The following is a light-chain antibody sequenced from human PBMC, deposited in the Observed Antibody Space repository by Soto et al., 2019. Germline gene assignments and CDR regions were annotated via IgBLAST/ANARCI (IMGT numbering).Light chain of an antibody. Sequence: EIVLTQSPGTLSLSPGERATLSCRASQSVSSSYLTWYQQKPGQAPRLLIYGASSRATGIPDRFSGSGSATDFTLTISRLEPEDFAVYYCQLYGSSRTFGQGTKVEIK. V-gene: IGKV3-20*01. CDR3: QLYGSSRT. CDR1: QSVSSSY. J-gene: IGKJ1*01. CDR2: GAS.